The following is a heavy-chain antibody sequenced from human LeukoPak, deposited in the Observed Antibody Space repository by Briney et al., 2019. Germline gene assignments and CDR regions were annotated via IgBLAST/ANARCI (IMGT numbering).Heavy chain of an antibody. V-gene: IGHV1-69*04. Sequence: ASVKVSCKASGGTFSSYAISWVRQAPGQGLEWMGRIIPILGIANYAQKFQGRVTITADKSTSTAYMELSSLRSEDTAVYYCARDSGYYGSGSYSLIDYWGQGTLVTVSS. CDR3: ARDSGYYGSGSYSLIDY. CDR1: GGTFSSYA. CDR2: IIPILGIA. J-gene: IGHJ4*02. D-gene: IGHD3-10*01.